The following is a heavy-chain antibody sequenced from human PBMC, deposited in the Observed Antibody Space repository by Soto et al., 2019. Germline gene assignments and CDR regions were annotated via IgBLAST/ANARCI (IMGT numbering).Heavy chain of an antibody. CDR1: GGSISSGGYY. D-gene: IGHD3-22*01. CDR3: ARGGRDYYDSSGYYGH. V-gene: IGHV4-31*03. Sequence: QVQLQESGPGLVKPSQTLSLTCTVSGGSISSGGYYWSWIRQHPGKGLEWIGYIYYSGSTYYNPSLKSRVTITVDTSKNQFSLKLSSVTAADTAVYYCARGGRDYYDSSGYYGHWGQGTLVTVSS. CDR2: IYYSGST. J-gene: IGHJ4*02.